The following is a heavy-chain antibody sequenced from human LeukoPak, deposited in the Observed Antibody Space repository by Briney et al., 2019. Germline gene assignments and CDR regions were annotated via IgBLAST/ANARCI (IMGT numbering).Heavy chain of an antibody. CDR3: APNYYNSSGHDY. J-gene: IGHJ4*02. D-gene: IGHD3-22*01. CDR2: IIPIFGTA. CDR1: GGTFSSYA. Sequence: GASVKVSCKASGGTFSSYAISWVRQAPGQGLEWMGGIIPIFGTANYAQKFQGRVTITADESTSTAYMELSSLRSEDTAVYYCAPNYYNSSGHDYWGKGTLVTVSS. V-gene: IGHV1-69*13.